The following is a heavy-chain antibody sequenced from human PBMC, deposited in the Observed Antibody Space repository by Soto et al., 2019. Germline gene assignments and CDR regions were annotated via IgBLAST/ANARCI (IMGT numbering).Heavy chain of an antibody. Sequence: GESLKISCRTSGYRFTSYWIAWVRQMPGKGLEWMGIIFPSDSDTRYSPSFQGQVTISADRSTSTVFLQWASLKASDTAVYFCARKDKSGYFNWFAPWGHGTLVILSS. CDR2: IFPSDSDT. V-gene: IGHV5-51*01. CDR1: GYRFTSYW. D-gene: IGHD3-22*01. J-gene: IGHJ5*02. CDR3: ARKDKSGYFNWFAP.